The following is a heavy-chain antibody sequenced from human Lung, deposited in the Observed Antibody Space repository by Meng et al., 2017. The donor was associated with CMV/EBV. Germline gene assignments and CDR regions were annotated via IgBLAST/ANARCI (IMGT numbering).Heavy chain of an antibody. V-gene: IGHV4-59*01. J-gene: IGHJ6*02. CDR3: ARGNYYYGLDV. CDR2: VYYSGTT. Sequence: SETLSLTCTISGGSFSSYYCSWIRQPPGKGLEWIGYVYYSGTTNYNPSFKSRIYISIDTSKNQFSLELSSVTAADTAVYCCARGNYYYGLDVWGQGTTVTVSS. CDR1: GGSFSSYY.